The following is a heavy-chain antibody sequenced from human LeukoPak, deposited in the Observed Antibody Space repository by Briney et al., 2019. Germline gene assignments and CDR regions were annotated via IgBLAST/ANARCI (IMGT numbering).Heavy chain of an antibody. J-gene: IGHJ4*02. D-gene: IGHD3-10*01. CDR2: ICGSGSSP. V-gene: IGHV3-23*01. CDR3: AKGVTMVRGPNDY. Sequence: GGSLRLSCAASGFTFSTYTMNWVRLAPGKGLEWVSSICGSGSSPYYADSVKGRFTISRDNSKNTLFLQMNSLKADDTAVYYCAKGVTMVRGPNDYWGQGTLVTVSS. CDR1: GFTFSTYT.